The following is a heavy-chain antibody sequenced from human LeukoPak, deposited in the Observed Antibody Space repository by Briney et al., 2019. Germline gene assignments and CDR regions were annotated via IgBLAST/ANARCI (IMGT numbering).Heavy chain of an antibody. Sequence: GRSLRLSCAASGFTFDDYAMHWVRQAPGKGLEWISGISWNSGSIGYADSVKGRFTISRDNAENSLYLQMNSLRAEDTALYYCAKDAFPTVTSDYYYYGMDVWGQGTTVTVSS. CDR3: AKDAFPTVTSDYYYYGMDV. CDR1: GFTFDDYA. D-gene: IGHD4-17*01. CDR2: ISWNSGSI. J-gene: IGHJ6*02. V-gene: IGHV3-9*01.